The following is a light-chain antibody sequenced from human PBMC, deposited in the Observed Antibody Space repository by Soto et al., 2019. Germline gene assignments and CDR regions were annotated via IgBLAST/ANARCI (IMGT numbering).Light chain of an antibody. V-gene: IGKV1-5*03. J-gene: IGKJ1*01. CDR2: KAS. CDR3: QQCNSYWCT. Sequence: DIQMTQSPSTLSASVGERVTITCRASQSVSHFLTWYQQKPGKAPKLLIYKASTLESGVPARFSGSGSGTEFTLTISSLQPDDFGTYYCQQCNSYWCTFGQGTKLEIK. CDR1: QSVSHF.